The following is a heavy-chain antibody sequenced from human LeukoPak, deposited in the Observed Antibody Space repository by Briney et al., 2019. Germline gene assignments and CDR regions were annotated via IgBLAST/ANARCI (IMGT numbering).Heavy chain of an antibody. J-gene: IGHJ3*02. Sequence: SETLSLTCAVYGGSFSGYYWSWIRQPPGKGLEWIGEINHSGSTNYNPSLKSRVTISVDTSKNQFSLKLSSVTAADTAVYYCARNPVAGYDAFDIWGQGTMVTVSS. CDR2: INHSGST. CDR3: ARNPVAGYDAFDI. V-gene: IGHV4-34*01. CDR1: GGSFSGYY. D-gene: IGHD6-19*01.